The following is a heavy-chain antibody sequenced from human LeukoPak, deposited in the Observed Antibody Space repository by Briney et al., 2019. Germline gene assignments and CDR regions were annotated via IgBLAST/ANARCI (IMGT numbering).Heavy chain of an antibody. CDR2: IYHSEST. D-gene: IGHD4-17*01. Sequence: PSETLSLTCAVSGGSISSSNWWSWVRQPPGKGLEWIGEIYHSESTNYNPSLKSRVTISVDKSKNQFSLKLSSVTAADTAVYYCARWIYGDYKEWFDPWGQGTLVTVSS. CDR3: ARWIYGDYKEWFDP. J-gene: IGHJ5*02. CDR1: GGSISSSNW. V-gene: IGHV4-4*02.